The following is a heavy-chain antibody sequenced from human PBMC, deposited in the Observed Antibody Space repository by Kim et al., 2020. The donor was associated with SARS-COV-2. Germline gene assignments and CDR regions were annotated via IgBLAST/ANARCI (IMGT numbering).Heavy chain of an antibody. V-gene: IGHV3-74*01. CDR3: ARETAVTGEYYFDF. J-gene: IGHJ4*02. Sequence: GGSLRLSCAASGFTFSDYWMHWVRQAPGSGLVWVSRIKRDGSGPTYADSVKGRFTISRDNAKNTLYLQMNSLTDEDTAMYYCARETAVTGEYYFDFWSQGSLVTVSS. D-gene: IGHD6-19*01. CDR2: IKRDGSGP. CDR1: GFTFSDYW.